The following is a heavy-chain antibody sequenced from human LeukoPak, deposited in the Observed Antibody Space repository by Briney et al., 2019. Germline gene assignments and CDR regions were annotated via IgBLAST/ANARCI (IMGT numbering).Heavy chain of an antibody. J-gene: IGHJ5*02. D-gene: IGHD2-2*01. Sequence: GASVKVSCKASGYTFTSYDINWVRQATGQGLEWMGWMNPNRANTGYAQKFQGRVTITRNTSISTAYMELSSLRSEDTAVYYCARGTGYCSSTSCSTRFDPWGQGTLVTVSS. V-gene: IGHV1-8*03. CDR1: GYTFTSYD. CDR2: MNPNRANT. CDR3: ARGTGYCSSTSCSTRFDP.